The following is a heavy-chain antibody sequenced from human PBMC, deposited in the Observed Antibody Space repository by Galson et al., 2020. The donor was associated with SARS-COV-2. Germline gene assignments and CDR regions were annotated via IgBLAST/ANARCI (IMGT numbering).Heavy chain of an antibody. D-gene: IGHD4-17*01. Sequence: ASVKVSCKVSGYTLTELSMHWVRQAPGKGLEWMGGFDPEDGETIYAQKFQGRVTMTEDTSTDTAYMELSSLRSEDTALYYCATAPAVTTGNWFDPWGQGTLVTVSS. CDR1: GYTLTELS. CDR2: FDPEDGET. J-gene: IGHJ5*02. CDR3: ATAPAVTTGNWFDP. V-gene: IGHV1-24*01.